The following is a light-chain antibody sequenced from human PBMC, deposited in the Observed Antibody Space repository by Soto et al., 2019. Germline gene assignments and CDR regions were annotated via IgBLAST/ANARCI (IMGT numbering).Light chain of an antibody. V-gene: IGKV1-5*03. CDR2: QAS. CDR1: QSISSW. Sequence: DIQMTQSPSTLSASVGDRVTITCRASQSISSWLAWYQQKPGKAPKLLIYQASSLESGVPSRFSGSGSGTAFTLTISSLQPDDFATYYCQQYNGYSGYTFGQGTKLEIK. J-gene: IGKJ2*01. CDR3: QQYNGYSGYT.